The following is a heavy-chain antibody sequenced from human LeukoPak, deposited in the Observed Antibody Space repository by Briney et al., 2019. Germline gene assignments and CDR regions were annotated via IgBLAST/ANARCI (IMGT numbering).Heavy chain of an antibody. CDR2: ISGSGGST. J-gene: IGHJ6*02. CDR1: GFTFSSYA. Sequence: GGSLRLSCAASGFTFSSYAMSWVRQAPGKGLEWVSAISGSGGSTYYADSVKGRFTISRDNSKNTLYLQMNSLRAEDTAVYYCARTKVVAAASGYSTLYSYYGMDVWGQGTTVTVSS. D-gene: IGHD2-15*01. V-gene: IGHV3-23*01. CDR3: ARTKVVAAASGYSTLYSYYGMDV.